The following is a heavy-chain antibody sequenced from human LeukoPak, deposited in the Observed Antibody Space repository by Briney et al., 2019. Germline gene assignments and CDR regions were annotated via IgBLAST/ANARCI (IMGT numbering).Heavy chain of an antibody. V-gene: IGHV3-74*01. CDR2: INSEGSST. Sequence: QAGGSLRLSCAASGFTFSSYWMHWVRQIPGKGLVWVSRINSEGSSTSDADSVKGRFTISRDNAKNTLHLQMNSLRDEDTAVYCCATATFYATSGYFPSWGQGTLVTVSS. CDR1: GFTFSSYW. CDR3: ATATFYATSGYFPS. D-gene: IGHD3-22*01. J-gene: IGHJ5*02.